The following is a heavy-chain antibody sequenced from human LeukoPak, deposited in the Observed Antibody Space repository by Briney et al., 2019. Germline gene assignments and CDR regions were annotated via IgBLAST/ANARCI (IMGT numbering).Heavy chain of an antibody. D-gene: IGHD4-17*01. J-gene: IGHJ3*02. CDR2: IRYDGSSK. CDR3: AKDPNGDYIGTFDI. V-gene: IGHV3-30*02. Sequence: PGGSLRLSCEASGFTFSSYGMHWVRQAPGKGPEWVAFIRYDGSSKFYADSVKGRFTISRDNSKNTLYLQMNSLRAEDTAVYYCAKDPNGDYIGTFDIWGQGTMVTVSS. CDR1: GFTFSSYG.